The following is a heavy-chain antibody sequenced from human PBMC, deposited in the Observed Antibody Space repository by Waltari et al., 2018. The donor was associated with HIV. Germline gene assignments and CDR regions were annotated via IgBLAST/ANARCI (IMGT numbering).Heavy chain of an antibody. V-gene: IGHV1-69*01. CDR2: IIPILGTA. J-gene: IGHJ4*02. Sequence: QVQLVQSGAEVKKPGSSVKVSCKASGGTFSTYAISWVRQAPGQGLEGMGGIIPILGTANSAQKCQDRVTITADESTSTAYMKLSSLRSEDTAVYYCAREGVEMATPGYFDYWGQGTLVTVSS. CDR3: AREGVEMATPGYFDY. D-gene: IGHD5-12*01. CDR1: GGTFSTYA.